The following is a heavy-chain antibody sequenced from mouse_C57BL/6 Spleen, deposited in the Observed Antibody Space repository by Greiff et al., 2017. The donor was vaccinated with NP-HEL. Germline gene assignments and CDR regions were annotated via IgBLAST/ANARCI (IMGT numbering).Heavy chain of an antibody. CDR3: ATSLYYGSSPAWFAY. Sequence: QVQLQQSGAELVRPGSSVKLSCKASGYTFTSYWMHWVKQRPIQGLEWIGNIDPSDSETHYNQKFKDKATLTVDKSSSTAYMQLSSLTSEDSAVYYCATSLYYGSSPAWFAYWGQGTLVTVSA. D-gene: IGHD1-1*01. CDR2: IDPSDSET. J-gene: IGHJ3*01. CDR1: GYTFTSYW. V-gene: IGHV1-52*01.